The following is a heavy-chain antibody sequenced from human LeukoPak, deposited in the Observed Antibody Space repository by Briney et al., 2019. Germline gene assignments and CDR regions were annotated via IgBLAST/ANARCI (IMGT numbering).Heavy chain of an antibody. J-gene: IGHJ6*04. CDR2: IDPSDSYT. CDR1: GYSFTSYW. CDR3: ARPAYYDILTGSWDYYGMDV. V-gene: IGHV5-10-1*01. Sequence: ESLKISCKGSGYSFTSYWISWARQMPGKGLEWMGRIDPSDSYTNYSPSFQGHVTISADKSISTAYLQWSSLKASDTAMYYCARPAYYDILTGSWDYYGMDVWGKGTTVTVSS. D-gene: IGHD3-9*01.